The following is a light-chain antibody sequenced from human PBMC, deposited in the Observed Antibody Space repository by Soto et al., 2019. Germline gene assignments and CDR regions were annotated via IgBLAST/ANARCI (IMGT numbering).Light chain of an antibody. CDR3: QRSYNTPLT. V-gene: IGKV1-39*01. J-gene: IGKJ4*01. Sequence: DIQMTQSPSSLSASVGDRVTVSCRASQNIGTYLNWYQQKSGKAPEVLISDAANLQSGVPSRFSGSGSGTDFTLTISRLQPEDSATYYCQRSYNTPLTFGGGTKVEL. CDR2: DAA. CDR1: QNIGTY.